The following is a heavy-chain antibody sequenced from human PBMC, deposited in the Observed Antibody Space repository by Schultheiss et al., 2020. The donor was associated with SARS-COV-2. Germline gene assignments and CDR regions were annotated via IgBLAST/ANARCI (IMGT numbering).Heavy chain of an antibody. D-gene: IGHD2-2*01. Sequence: SETLSLTCTVSGGSISSYYWSWIRQPPGKGLEWIGYIYYSGSTNYNPSLKSRVTISVDTSKNQFSLKLSSVTAADTAVYYCAREREYQLPPYYYYYYMDVWGKGTTVTVSS. V-gene: IGHV4-59*01. CDR2: IYYSGST. CDR1: GGSISSYY. CDR3: AREREYQLPPYYYYYYMDV. J-gene: IGHJ6*03.